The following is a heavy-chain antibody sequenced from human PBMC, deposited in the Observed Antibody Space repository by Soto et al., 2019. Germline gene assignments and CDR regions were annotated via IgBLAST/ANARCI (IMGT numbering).Heavy chain of an antibody. D-gene: IGHD6-6*01. CDR1: GYSFASYL. J-gene: IGHJ6*02. CDR2: IYPGDSDT. Sequence: GESLKISFQGSGYSFASYLICWVRQMPVKDLEWMGIIYPGDSDTRYSPSFQGQVTISADKSLRTAYLQWTSLKASDTALYYCARTRSFTLGFYYDGMDVWGQGTTVTVFS. CDR3: ARTRSFTLGFYYDGMDV. V-gene: IGHV5-51*01.